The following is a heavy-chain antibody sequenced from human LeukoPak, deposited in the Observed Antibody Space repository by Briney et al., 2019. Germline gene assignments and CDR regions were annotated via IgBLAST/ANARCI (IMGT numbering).Heavy chain of an antibody. CDR3: ARSRSFYDSAGYYDF. D-gene: IGHD3-22*01. CDR2: INPNSGGT. V-gene: IGHV1-2*02. CDR1: GYTFTGYY. Sequence: ASVKVSCKASGYTFTGYYIHWVRQAPGQGHTWVGWINPNSGGTNFAQSFQGRVTMTSDTSINTAYMELSSLRSDDTAVYYCARSRSFYDSAGYYDFWGQGTLVTVSS. J-gene: IGHJ4*02.